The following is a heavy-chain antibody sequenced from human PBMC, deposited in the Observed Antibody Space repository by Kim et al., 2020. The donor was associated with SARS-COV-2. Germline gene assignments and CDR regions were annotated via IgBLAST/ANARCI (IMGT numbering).Heavy chain of an antibody. CDR3: AAAGYTYSQSYFDY. Sequence: NPALQSRVNISADISKNQFSLTLTSVTAADTAVYYCAAAGYTYSQSYFDYWGPGLLVTVSS. D-gene: IGHD5-18*01. V-gene: IGHV4-4*07. J-gene: IGHJ4*02.